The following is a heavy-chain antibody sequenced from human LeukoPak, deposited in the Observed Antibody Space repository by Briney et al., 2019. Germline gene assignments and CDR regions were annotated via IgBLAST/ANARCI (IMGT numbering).Heavy chain of an antibody. J-gene: IGHJ6*02. Sequence: SVKVSCKASGGTFSSYAISWVRQAPGQGLEWMGRIIPILGIANYAQKFQGRVTITADKSTSTAYMELSSLRSEDTAVYYCARTHNYYDSSGYYYYYYGMDVWGQGTTVTVSS. CDR2: IIPILGIA. V-gene: IGHV1-69*04. CDR1: GGTFSSYA. CDR3: ARTHNYYDSSGYYYYYYGMDV. D-gene: IGHD3-22*01.